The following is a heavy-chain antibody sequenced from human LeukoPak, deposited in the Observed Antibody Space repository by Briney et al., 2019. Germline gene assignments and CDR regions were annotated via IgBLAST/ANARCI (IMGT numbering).Heavy chain of an antibody. D-gene: IGHD6-6*01. V-gene: IGHV4-34*01. Sequence: SETLSLTCAVYGGSFSGYYWSWIRQPPGKGLEWIGEINHSGSTNYNPSLKSRVTISVDTSKNQFSLKLSSVTAADTAVYYCARKYSSSWDFDYWGQGTLVTVSS. CDR1: GGSFSGYY. CDR2: INHSGST. CDR3: ARKYSSSWDFDY. J-gene: IGHJ4*02.